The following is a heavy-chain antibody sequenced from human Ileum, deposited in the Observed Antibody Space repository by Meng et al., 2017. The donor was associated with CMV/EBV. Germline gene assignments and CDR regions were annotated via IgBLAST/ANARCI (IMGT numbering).Heavy chain of an antibody. J-gene: IGHJ5*02. CDR1: GASLNDYS. CDR3: ARDRFDP. V-gene: IGHV4-4*07. Sequence: QVQLPESGLVLVQPSETLSHTCTVSGASLNDYSWSWIRQPAGKGLEWIGRIFATGTTNYNPSLKSRVTMSVDTSKNQFSLTLTSVTAADTAVYFCARDRFDPWGQGALVTVSS. CDR2: IFATGTT.